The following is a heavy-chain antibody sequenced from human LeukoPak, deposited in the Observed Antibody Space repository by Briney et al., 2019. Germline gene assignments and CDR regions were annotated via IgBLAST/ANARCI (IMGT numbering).Heavy chain of an antibody. CDR1: GGSISSYY. CDR3: ARGFTMTHFDY. V-gene: IGHV4-59*01. D-gene: IGHD3-22*01. Sequence: PSETLSLTCTVSGGSISSYYWSWIRQPPGKGLEWIGYIYYSGSTNYNPSLKSRVTISVDTSKNQFPLKLSSVTAADTAVYYCARGFTMTHFDYWGQGTLVTVSS. J-gene: IGHJ4*02. CDR2: IYYSGST.